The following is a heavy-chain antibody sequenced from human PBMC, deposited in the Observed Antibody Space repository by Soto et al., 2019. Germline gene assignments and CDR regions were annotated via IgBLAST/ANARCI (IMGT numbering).Heavy chain of an antibody. J-gene: IGHJ4*02. CDR2: IYYSGSP. V-gene: IGHV4-31*03. CDR1: GGSISSGNYY. CDR3: ARDSATVTTSTFDY. Sequence: LSLTCTVSGGSISSGNYYWSWIRQHPGKGLEWIGYIYYSGSPYYNPSLKSRVTISVDTSKNQFSLKLSSVTAADTAVYYCARDSATVTTSTFDYWGQGTLVTVSS. D-gene: IGHD4-17*01.